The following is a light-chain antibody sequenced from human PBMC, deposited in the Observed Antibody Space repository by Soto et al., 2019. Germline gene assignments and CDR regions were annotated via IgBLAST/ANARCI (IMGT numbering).Light chain of an antibody. CDR2: GNT. CDR1: SSNIGAGYE. V-gene: IGLV1-40*01. CDR3: TSYDTRMSDSSV. J-gene: IGLJ2*01. Sequence: SVVTHPPSLSVAPWESVTISCTWRSSNIGAGYEVHWYQHLPGKAPKLLIYGNTNRPPGVPDRFSGSKSGTSASLAITGIQAEDEADYYSTSYDTRMSDSSVF.